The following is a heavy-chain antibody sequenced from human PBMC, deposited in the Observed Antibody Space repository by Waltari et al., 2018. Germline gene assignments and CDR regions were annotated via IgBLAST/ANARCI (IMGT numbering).Heavy chain of an antibody. CDR2: IKQDGSEK. Sequence: EVQLVESGGGLVQPGGSLRLSCAASGFTFSSYWMSWVRQAPGKGLEWVANIKQDGSEKYYVDSVKGRFTISRDNAKNSLYLQMNSLRAEDTVVYYCARASEAWYFDYWGQGTLVTVSS. V-gene: IGHV3-7*01. J-gene: IGHJ4*02. CDR3: ARASEAWYFDY. CDR1: GFTFSSYW.